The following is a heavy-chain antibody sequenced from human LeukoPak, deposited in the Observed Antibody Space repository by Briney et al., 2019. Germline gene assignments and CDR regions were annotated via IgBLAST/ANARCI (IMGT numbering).Heavy chain of an antibody. V-gene: IGHV3-7*01. CDR3: ARDSTVATYYGVDV. J-gene: IGHJ6*02. CDR2: IQHDGTEK. CDR1: GFTFRSYW. Sequence: GGSLRLSCAASGFTFRSYWMTWVRQAPGKGLEWVANIQHDGTEKNYVDSVRGRFPISRDNAKTSLYLQMNSLRAEDTAVYYCARDSTVATYYGVDVWGQGTTVTVSS. D-gene: IGHD6-19*01.